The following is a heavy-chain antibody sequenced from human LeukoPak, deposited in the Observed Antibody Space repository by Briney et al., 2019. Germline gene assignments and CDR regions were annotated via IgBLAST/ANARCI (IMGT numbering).Heavy chain of an antibody. CDR1: GFTVSSNY. Sequence: PGGSLRLSCAASGFTVSSNYMSSVRQAPGKGLEWVSVIYSGGSTYYADSVKGRFTISRHNSKNTLYLQMNSLRAEDTAVYYCARSVWLGPSHAFDIWGQGTMVAVSS. D-gene: IGHD3-10*01. CDR2: IYSGGST. J-gene: IGHJ3*02. V-gene: IGHV3-53*04. CDR3: ARSVWLGPSHAFDI.